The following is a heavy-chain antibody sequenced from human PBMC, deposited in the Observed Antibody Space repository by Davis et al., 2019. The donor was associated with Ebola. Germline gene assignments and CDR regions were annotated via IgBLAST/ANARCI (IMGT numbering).Heavy chain of an antibody. V-gene: IGHV1-18*04. CDR2: INPYNCNT. CDR3: ARASSIAARHYYYGMDV. J-gene: IGHJ6*02. CDR1: GYTFTTHG. Sequence: ASVKVSCKASGYTFTTHGISWVRQAPGQGLAWMGWINPYNCNTNYAQKLQGRVTMTTDTSTSPAYMELRSLRSDDTAVYYCARASSIAARHYYYGMDVWGQGTTVTVSS. D-gene: IGHD6-6*01.